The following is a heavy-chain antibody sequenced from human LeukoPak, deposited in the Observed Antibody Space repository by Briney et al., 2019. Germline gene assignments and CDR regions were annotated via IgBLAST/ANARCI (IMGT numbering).Heavy chain of an antibody. CDR2: IYYSGST. CDR3: ASSSNWDRYFDY. Sequence: PSETLSLTCTVSGGSISSSYWGWIRQPPGQGLEWIGSIYYSGSTNYNPSLKSRLTISLDTSKNQFSLKLSSVTAADTAVYYCASSSNWDRYFDYGGQGTLVTVSS. J-gene: IGHJ4*02. V-gene: IGHV4-59*01. CDR1: GGSISSSY. D-gene: IGHD6-13*01.